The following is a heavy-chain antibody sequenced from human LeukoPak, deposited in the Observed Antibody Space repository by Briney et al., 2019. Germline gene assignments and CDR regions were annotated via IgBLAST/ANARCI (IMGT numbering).Heavy chain of an antibody. CDR1: GFTFDDYA. D-gene: IGHD3-3*01. J-gene: IGHJ4*02. V-gene: IGHV3-9*01. Sequence: GGSLRLSCAASGFTFDDYAMHWVRQAPGKGLEWVSGISWNSGSIGYADSVKGRFTFSRDNPENTLYLQMNSLRAEDTATYHYAKEIKYYGGSDYWGQGTLVTVSS. CDR2: ISWNSGSI. CDR3: AKEIKYYGGSDY.